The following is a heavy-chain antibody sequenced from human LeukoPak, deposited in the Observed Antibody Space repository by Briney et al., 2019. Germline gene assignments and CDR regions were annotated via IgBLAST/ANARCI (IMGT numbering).Heavy chain of an antibody. CDR2: ISYDGSNK. CDR1: GFTFSSYG. V-gene: IGHV3-30*03. Sequence: GGSLRLSCAASGFTFSSYGMHWVRQAPGKGLEWVAVISYDGSNKYYADSVKGRFTISRDNSKNTLYLQMNSLRAEDTAVYYCARGLLPGPGEWELLHWGQGTLVTVSS. D-gene: IGHD1-26*01. CDR3: ARGLLPGPGEWELLH. J-gene: IGHJ4*02.